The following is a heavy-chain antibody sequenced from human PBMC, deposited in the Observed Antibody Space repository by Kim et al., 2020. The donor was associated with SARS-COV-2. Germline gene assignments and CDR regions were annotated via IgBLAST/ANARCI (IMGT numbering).Heavy chain of an antibody. CDR3: ARVAVTPNWEMATIRGGGYYYYGMDV. Sequence: ASVKVSCKASGYTFTGYYMHWVRQAPGQGLVWMGWINPNSGGTNYAQKFQGRVTMTRDTSISTAYMELSRLRSDDTAVYYCARVAVTPNWEMATIRGGGYYYYGMDVWGQGTTVTVSS. CDR1: GYTFTGYY. V-gene: IGHV1-2*02. J-gene: IGHJ6*02. CDR2: INPNSGGT. D-gene: IGHD5-12*01.